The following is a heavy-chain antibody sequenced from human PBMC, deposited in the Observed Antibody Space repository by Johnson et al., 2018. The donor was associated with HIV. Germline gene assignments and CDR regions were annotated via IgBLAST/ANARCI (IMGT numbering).Heavy chain of an antibody. J-gene: IGHJ3*02. D-gene: IGHD3-10*01. CDR1: QFTFSSYA. Sequence: QVQLVESGGGLAKPAWSPRLSCAASQFTFSSYAMHWVRQAPGKGLEWVAVISYDGSNKYYADSVKGRFTISRDNSKNTLYLQMNSLKTEDTAVYYCTTGISWYGAITFDIWGQGTMVTVSS. CDR2: ISYDGSNK. V-gene: IGHV3-30*04. CDR3: TTGISWYGAITFDI.